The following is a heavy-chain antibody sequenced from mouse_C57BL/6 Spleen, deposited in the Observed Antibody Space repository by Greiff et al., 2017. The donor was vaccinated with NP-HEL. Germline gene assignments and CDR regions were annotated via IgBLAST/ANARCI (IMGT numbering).Heavy chain of an antibody. Sequence: EVKVVESEGGLVQPGSSMKLSCTASGFTFSDYYMAWVRQVPEKGLEWVANINYDGSSTYYLDSLKSRFIISRDNAKNILYLQMSSLKSEDTATYYCARERGLREGFDYWGQGTTLTVSS. CDR1: GFTFSDYY. V-gene: IGHV5-16*01. CDR2: INYDGSST. CDR3: ARERGLREGFDY. D-gene: IGHD2-2*01. J-gene: IGHJ2*01.